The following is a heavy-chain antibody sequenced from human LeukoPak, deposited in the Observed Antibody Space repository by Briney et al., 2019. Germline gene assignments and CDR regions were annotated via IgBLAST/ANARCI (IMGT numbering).Heavy chain of an antibody. V-gene: IGHV1-46*01. CDR2: INPSGSNT. J-gene: IGHJ6*03. CDR3: ARGQYYYYMDV. CDR1: GHTFTSYY. Sequence: ASVMVSCKASGHTFTSYYMHWVRQAPGQGLEWMGIINPSGSNTTYAQKFQGRLTMTRDTSTSTVYMELSSLRFEDTAVYYCARGQYYYYMDVWGKGTTVTVSS.